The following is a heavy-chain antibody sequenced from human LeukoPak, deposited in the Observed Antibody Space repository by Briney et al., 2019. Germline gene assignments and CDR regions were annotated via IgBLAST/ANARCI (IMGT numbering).Heavy chain of an antibody. D-gene: IGHD6-13*01. CDR3: ARDPGYSSFDY. V-gene: IGHV3-7*01. CDR1: GFTFGRSW. Sequence: GGSLRLSCGVSGFTFGRSWMSWVRQTPAKGLEFVANIKEDGSVRNYVDSVQGRFTISSDNAENSLYLHMNSLRAEDTAVYYCARDPGYSSFDYWGQGTLVTVSS. CDR2: IKEDGSVR. J-gene: IGHJ4*02.